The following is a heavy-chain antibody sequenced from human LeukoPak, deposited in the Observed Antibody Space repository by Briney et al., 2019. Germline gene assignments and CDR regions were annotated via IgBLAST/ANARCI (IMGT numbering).Heavy chain of an antibody. Sequence: SETLSLTCTVSGDSIRSVDYYWIWIRQPPGKGLEWIGEINHSGSTNYNPSLKSRVTISVDTSKNQFSLKLSSVTAADTAVYYCARALRDDSSGYYYFDYWGQGTLVTVSS. D-gene: IGHD3-22*01. J-gene: IGHJ4*02. CDR1: GDSIRSVDYY. CDR3: ARALRDDSSGYYYFDY. V-gene: IGHV4-34*01. CDR2: INHSGST.